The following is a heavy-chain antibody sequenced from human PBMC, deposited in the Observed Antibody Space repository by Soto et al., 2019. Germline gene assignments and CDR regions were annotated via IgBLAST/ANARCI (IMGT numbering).Heavy chain of an antibody. CDR2: ISNDATSI. J-gene: IGHJ6*02. CDR1: GFMFSSFW. Sequence: EVQLVESGGGLVQPGGSLRLSCTASGFMFSSFWMHWVRQAPGKGLEWVVRISNDATSINYAGTVEGRFTISRDDDKNMLYLQMNSLRAEDTAVYYCARDEPNYDFWRRGLDVWGQGTTVTVSS. V-gene: IGHV3-74*01. CDR3: ARDEPNYDFWRRGLDV. D-gene: IGHD3-3*01.